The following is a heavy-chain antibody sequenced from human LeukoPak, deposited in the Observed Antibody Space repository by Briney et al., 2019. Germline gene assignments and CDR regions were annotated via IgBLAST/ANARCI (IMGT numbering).Heavy chain of an antibody. CDR3: VSRQREGRYCSSTSCYPFDY. CDR1: GGSFSGYY. J-gene: IGHJ4*02. CDR2: INHSGST. D-gene: IGHD2-2*01. V-gene: IGHV4-34*01. Sequence: SETLSLTCAVYGGSFSGYYWSWIRQPPGKGLEWIGEINHSGSTNYNPSLKSRVTISVDTSKNQFSLKLSSVTAADTAVYYCVSRQREGRYCSSTSCYPFDYWGQGTLVTVSS.